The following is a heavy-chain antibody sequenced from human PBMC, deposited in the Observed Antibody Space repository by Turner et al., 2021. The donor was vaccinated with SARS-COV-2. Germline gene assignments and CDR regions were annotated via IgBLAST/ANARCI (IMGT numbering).Heavy chain of an antibody. CDR2: INPNSGGT. CDR3: ARVSSLSYYFDY. V-gene: IGHV1-2*02. J-gene: IGHJ4*02. CDR1: GSTFTGYY. D-gene: IGHD6-6*01. Sequence: QVQLEQSGAEGKTPGASVKVSCKASGSTFTGYYMHWVRQAAGQGLEWMGWINPNSGGTNYAQKFQGRVTMTRDTSISTAYMELSRLRSDDTAVYYCARVSSLSYYFDYWGQGTLVTVSS.